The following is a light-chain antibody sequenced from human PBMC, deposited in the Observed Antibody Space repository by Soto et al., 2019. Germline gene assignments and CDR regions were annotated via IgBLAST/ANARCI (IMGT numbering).Light chain of an antibody. CDR1: SGSIASNY. V-gene: IGLV6-57*04. J-gene: IGLJ2*01. CDR3: QSYDSSNPNVV. Sequence: NFMLTQPHSVSESPGKTVTISCTRSSGSIASNYVQWYQQRPGSAPPTVIYEDNQRPSGVPDRFSGSIDSSSNSASLTISGMKTEDEADYYCQSYDSSNPNVVFGGGTKVTVL. CDR2: EDN.